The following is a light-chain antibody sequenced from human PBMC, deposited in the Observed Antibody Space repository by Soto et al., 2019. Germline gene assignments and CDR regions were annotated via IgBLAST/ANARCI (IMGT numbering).Light chain of an antibody. Sequence: ELVMTQSPANLSVSPGERATLSCRASQSVSSKLAWYQQKPGQAPRLLIYGASTRATGIPARFSGSGSGTEVTLTISSLQSEDFAVYYCHQYNNWPPWTFGQGTKVEIK. V-gene: IGKV3-15*01. CDR3: HQYNNWPPWT. CDR1: QSVSSK. J-gene: IGKJ1*01. CDR2: GAS.